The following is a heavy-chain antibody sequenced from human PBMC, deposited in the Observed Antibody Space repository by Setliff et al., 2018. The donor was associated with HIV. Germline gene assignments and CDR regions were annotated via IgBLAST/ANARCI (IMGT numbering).Heavy chain of an antibody. CDR3: VTGYNSVWYSVF. CDR2: TYHNGTT. CDR1: GYSISSGYY. J-gene: IGHJ4*02. D-gene: IGHD6-13*01. V-gene: IGHV4-38-2*01. Sequence: PSETLSLTCGVSGYSISSGYYWGWIRQPPGKGLEWSGSTYHNGTTYYNPSLKSQVTISVDTSRNRFSLKLSSVTAADTAVYYCVTGYNSVWYSVFWGQGILVTVSS.